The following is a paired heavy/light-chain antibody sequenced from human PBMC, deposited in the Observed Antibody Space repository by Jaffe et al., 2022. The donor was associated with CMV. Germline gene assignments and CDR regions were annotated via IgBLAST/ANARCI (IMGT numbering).Heavy chain of an antibody. CDR3: ASSKVYAALYYYYGMDV. D-gene: IGHD2-8*01. V-gene: IGHV4-61*01. CDR2: IYYSGST. Sequence: QVQLQESGPGLVKPSETLSLTCTVSGGSVSSGSYYWSWIRQPPGKGLEWIGYIYYSGSTNYNPSLKSRVTISVDTSKNQFSLKLSSVTAADTAVYYCASSKVYAALYYYYGMDVWGQGTTVTVSS. CDR1: GGSVSSGSYY. J-gene: IGHJ6*02.
Light chain of an antibody. J-gene: IGKJ1*01. CDR1: QSISSW. CDR2: KAS. V-gene: IGKV1-5*03. CDR3: QQYNSYLWT. Sequence: DIQMTQSPSTLSASVGDRVTITCRASQSISSWLAWYQQKPGKAPKLLIYKASSLESGVPSRFSGSGSGTEFTLTISSLQPDDFATYYCQQYNSYLWTFGQGTKVEIK.